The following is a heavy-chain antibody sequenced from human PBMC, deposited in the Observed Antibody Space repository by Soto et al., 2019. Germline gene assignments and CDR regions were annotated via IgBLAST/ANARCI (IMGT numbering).Heavy chain of an antibody. D-gene: IGHD3-16*02. CDR1: GYTFTAYA. J-gene: IGHJ4*02. V-gene: IGHV1-3*05. CDR3: TRSAISPYGGLIGPFDY. CDR2: IKPANGNT. Sequence: QVQLAQSGAEERKPGASVKVSCEATGYTFTAYAMHWVRQAPGQRLEWMGWIKPANGNTKYSQKFQGRLTITNDTSANTMYMELSSLTSEDTAMYYCTRSAISPYGGLIGPFDYWGQGNLVTVSS.